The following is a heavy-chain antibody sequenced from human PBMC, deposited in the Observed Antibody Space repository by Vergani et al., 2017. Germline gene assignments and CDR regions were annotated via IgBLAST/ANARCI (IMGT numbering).Heavy chain of an antibody. Sequence: QVQLQESGPGLVKPSETLSLICTVSGRSISSYYWSWIRQPAGKGLEWSGRIYTSGSTNYNPSLKSRVTMSVDTSKNQFSLKLSSVTAADTAVYYCARDIPYDFWSGGAFDIWGQGTMVTVSS. CDR1: GRSISSYY. V-gene: IGHV4-4*07. D-gene: IGHD3-3*01. CDR2: IYTSGST. CDR3: ARDIPYDFWSGGAFDI. J-gene: IGHJ3*02.